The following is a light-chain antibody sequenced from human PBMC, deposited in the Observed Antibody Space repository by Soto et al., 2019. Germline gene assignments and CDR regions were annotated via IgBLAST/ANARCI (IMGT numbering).Light chain of an antibody. J-gene: IGKJ5*01. CDR3: QQRINWPIT. Sequence: EIVLTQSPATLSLSPGERATLSCRASQSVSSYLAWYQQKPGQAPRLLISDASNRTTGIPARFSGSGSGTDFDLTISSLEPEDFAVYYGQQRINWPITFGQGTRLEIK. CDR1: QSVSSY. CDR2: DAS. V-gene: IGKV3-11*01.